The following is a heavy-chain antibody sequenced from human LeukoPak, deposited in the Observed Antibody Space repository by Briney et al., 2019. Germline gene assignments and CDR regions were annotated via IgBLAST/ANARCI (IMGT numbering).Heavy chain of an antibody. V-gene: IGHV1-2*02. CDR2: INPNSGGT. Sequence: GASVKVSCKASGYTFTGYYMHWVRQAPGQGLEWMGWINPNSGGTNYAQKFQGRVTMTRDTSISTAYMELSRLRSDDTAVYYCARAYSDDILTGYYFGWFGPWGQGTLVTVSS. D-gene: IGHD3-9*01. CDR3: ARAYSDDILTGYYFGWFGP. CDR1: GYTFTGYY. J-gene: IGHJ5*02.